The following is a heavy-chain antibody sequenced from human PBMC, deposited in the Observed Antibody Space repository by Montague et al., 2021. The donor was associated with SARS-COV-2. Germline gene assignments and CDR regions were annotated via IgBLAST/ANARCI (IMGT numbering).Heavy chain of an antibody. V-gene: IGHV4-34*01. CDR1: GGSFSGYY. J-gene: IGHJ6*03. D-gene: IGHD3-3*01. Sequence: SETLSLTCAVYGGSFSGYYWSWIRQPPGKGLEWIGEINHSGSTNYNPSLKSRVTISVDTSKNQFSLKLSSVTAADTAVYYCARIPSGVGDSYYAFWCGYLYYYYYMDVWGKGTTVTVSS. CDR3: ARIPSGVGDSYYAFWCGYLYYYYYMDV. CDR2: INHSGST.